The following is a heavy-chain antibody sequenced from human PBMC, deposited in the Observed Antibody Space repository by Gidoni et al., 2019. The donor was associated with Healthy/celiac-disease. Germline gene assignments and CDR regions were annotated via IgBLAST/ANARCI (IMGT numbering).Heavy chain of an antibody. Sequence: EVQLVESGGGLVQPGRSLRLSCAASGFTFDDYALHWVRQAPGKGLEWVSGISWNSDSIGYADSVKGRFTISRDNAKNSLYLQMNSLRAEDTALYYCAKDYGIGYGSGSFYNSYWYFDLWGRGTLVTVSS. V-gene: IGHV3-9*01. CDR1: GFTFDDYA. D-gene: IGHD3-10*01. CDR3: AKDYGIGYGSGSFYNSYWYFDL. CDR2: ISWNSDSI. J-gene: IGHJ2*01.